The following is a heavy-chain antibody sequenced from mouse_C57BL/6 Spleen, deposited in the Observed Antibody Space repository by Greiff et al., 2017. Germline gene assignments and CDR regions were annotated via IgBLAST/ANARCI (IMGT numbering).Heavy chain of an antibody. CDR1: GFTFSDYY. CDR3: ARNSNGSWFAY. V-gene: IGHV5-12*01. J-gene: IGHJ3*01. Sequence: EVKLVESGGGLVQPGGSLKLSCAASGFTFSDYYMYWVRQTPEKRLEWVAYISNGGGSTYYPDTVKGRFTISRDNAKNTLYLQMSRLKSEDTAMYYCARNSNGSWFAYWGQGTLVTVSA. D-gene: IGHD2-5*01. CDR2: ISNGGGST.